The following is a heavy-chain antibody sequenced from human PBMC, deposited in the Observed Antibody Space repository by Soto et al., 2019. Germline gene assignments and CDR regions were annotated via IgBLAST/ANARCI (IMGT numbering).Heavy chain of an antibody. V-gene: IGHV3-15*01. D-gene: IGHD6-13*01. CDR2: IKSKGGGGTA. Sequence: GGSLRLSCAASGFTVSSNYMSWVRQAPGKGLEWVGLIKSKGGGGTADYAAPVKGRFIISRDDSKNTIYLQMNSLKPEDTALYYCIWQQDFYYGRAVWGQGTTVTVSS. CDR3: IWQQDFYYGRAV. CDR1: GFTVSSNY. J-gene: IGHJ6*02.